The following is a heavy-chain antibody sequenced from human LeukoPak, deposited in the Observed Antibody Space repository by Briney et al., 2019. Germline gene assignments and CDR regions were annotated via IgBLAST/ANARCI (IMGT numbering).Heavy chain of an antibody. CDR2: IKEDGSQK. J-gene: IGHJ4*02. V-gene: IGHV3-7*01. CDR3: ARDWRYSTFDY. D-gene: IGHD2-15*01. Sequence: GGSLRLSCAASGFTFSSYWMSWVRQAPGKGLEWVANIKEDGSQKNYVDSVKGRFTISRDNAINSLYLQMNTVRADDTAVYYCARDWRYSTFDYWGQGTLVTVSS. CDR1: GFTFSSYW.